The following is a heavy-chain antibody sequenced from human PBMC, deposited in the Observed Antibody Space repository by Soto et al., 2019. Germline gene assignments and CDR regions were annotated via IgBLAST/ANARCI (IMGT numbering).Heavy chain of an antibody. CDR2: IYYSGST. V-gene: IGHV4-59*01. CDR3: ARASGGYYDSQFDY. D-gene: IGHD3-22*01. J-gene: IGHJ4*02. CDR1: GGSMSSYY. Sequence: SETLSLTCTVSGGSMSSYYWSWIRQPPGKGLEWIGYIYYSGSTNYNPSLKSRLTISADTSKNQFSLKLNAVTAADTAVYYCARASGGYYDSQFDYCGQGTLVTFYS.